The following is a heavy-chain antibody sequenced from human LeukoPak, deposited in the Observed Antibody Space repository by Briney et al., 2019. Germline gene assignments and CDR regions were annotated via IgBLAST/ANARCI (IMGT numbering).Heavy chain of an antibody. D-gene: IGHD3-22*01. V-gene: IGHV1-18*01. Sequence: ASVKVSCKASGYTFTSYGISWVRQAPGQGLEWMGWISAYNGNTNYAQKLQGRVTMTTDTSTSTAYMELRSLRSDDTAVYYCARGTWDYCDSSLLYYFDYWGQGTLVTVSS. CDR2: ISAYNGNT. CDR1: GYTFTSYG. CDR3: ARGTWDYCDSSLLYYFDY. J-gene: IGHJ4*02.